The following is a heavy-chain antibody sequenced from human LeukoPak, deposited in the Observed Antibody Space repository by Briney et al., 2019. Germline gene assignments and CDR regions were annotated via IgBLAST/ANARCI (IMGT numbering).Heavy chain of an antibody. J-gene: IGHJ4*02. Sequence: SGPALVKPTQTLTLTCTFSRFSLSTSGMRVSWIRQPPGKALEWLARIDWDDDKFYSTSLKTRLTISKDTSKNQVVLTMTNMDPVDTATYYCAASPGTTGERDYWGQGTLVTDSS. CDR2: IDWDDDK. D-gene: IGHD1-7*01. CDR3: AASPGTTGERDY. V-gene: IGHV2-70*04. CDR1: RFSLSTSGMR.